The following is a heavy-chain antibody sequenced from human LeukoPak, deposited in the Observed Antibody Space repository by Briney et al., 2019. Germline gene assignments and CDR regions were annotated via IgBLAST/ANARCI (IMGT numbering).Heavy chain of an antibody. Sequence: SETLSLTCTVSGGSISEDYWSWIRQPPGMGLEWIGYVSHSDFNKSNGDITNYNPSLKSRVTMSVDTSKNQFSLKLSSVTAADTAVYYCARSAIAAAVNFDYWGQGTLVTVSS. V-gene: IGHV4-59*12. CDR3: ARSAIAAAVNFDY. CDR1: GGSISEDY. CDR2: VSHSDFNKSNGDIT. D-gene: IGHD6-13*01. J-gene: IGHJ4*02.